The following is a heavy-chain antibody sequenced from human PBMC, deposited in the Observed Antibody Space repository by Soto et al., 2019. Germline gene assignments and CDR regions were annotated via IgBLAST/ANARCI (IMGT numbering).Heavy chain of an antibody. CDR2: IYPSGST. CDR1: GGSISRYC. D-gene: IGHD2-8*01. CDR3: ARGEIGNGYGMDV. Sequence: SETLSLTCTVSGGSISRYCWRWVRQPSGNGLEWIGRIYPSGSTNYIPSLKSRVTMSVDTSKNQLSLKLSSVTAAGTAVYYCARGEIGNGYGMDVWGQGTTVTVSS. J-gene: IGHJ6*02. V-gene: IGHV4-4*07.